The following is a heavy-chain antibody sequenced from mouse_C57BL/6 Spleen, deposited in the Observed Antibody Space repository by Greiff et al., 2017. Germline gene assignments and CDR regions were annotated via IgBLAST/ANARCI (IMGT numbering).Heavy chain of an antibody. CDR3: ARQGIYYDYAYYVDY. CDR1: GFTFSSYG. CDR2: ISSGGSYT. Sequence: EVMLVESGGDLVKPGGSLKLSCAASGFTFSSYGMSWVRQTPDKRLEWVATISSGGSYTYYPASVKGRFTISRDNAKNTLYLQMSSLKSEDTAMYYCARQGIYYDYAYYVDYWGQGTTLTVSS. D-gene: IGHD2-4*01. V-gene: IGHV5-6*01. J-gene: IGHJ2*01.